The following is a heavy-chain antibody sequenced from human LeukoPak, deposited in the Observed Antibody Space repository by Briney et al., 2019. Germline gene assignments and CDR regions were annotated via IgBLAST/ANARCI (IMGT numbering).Heavy chain of an antibody. CDR3: AKDIQLSA. J-gene: IGHJ3*01. V-gene: IGHV3-23*01. CDR1: GFNFNDTA. CDR2: IASSGRNT. D-gene: IGHD5-24*01. Sequence: GGSLRLSCAASGFNFNDTAMTWVRQAPGKGLEWVSLIASSGRNTYYTDSVRGRFTISRDNSKKTLSLQMNSLRVEDTAIYYCAKDIQLSAWGLGTMVTVSS.